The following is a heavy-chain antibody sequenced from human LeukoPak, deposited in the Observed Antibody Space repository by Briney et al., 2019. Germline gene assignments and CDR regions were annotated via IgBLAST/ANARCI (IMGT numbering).Heavy chain of an antibody. Sequence: SETLSLTCTVSGGSISSYYWSWIRQPPGKGLEWIGYIYYSGSTNYNPSLKSRVTISVDTSKNQFSLKLSSVTAADTAVYYCARDRGDYEDYYYGMDVWGQGTTVTVSS. J-gene: IGHJ6*02. CDR3: ARDRGDYEDYYYGMDV. V-gene: IGHV4-59*01. D-gene: IGHD4-17*01. CDR1: GGSISSYY. CDR2: IYYSGST.